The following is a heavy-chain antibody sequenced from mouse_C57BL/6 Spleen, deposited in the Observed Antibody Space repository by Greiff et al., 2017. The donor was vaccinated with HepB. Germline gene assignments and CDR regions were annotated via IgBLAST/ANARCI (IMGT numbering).Heavy chain of an antibody. CDR1: GFTFSDYG. J-gene: IGHJ3*01. D-gene: IGHD2-5*01. V-gene: IGHV5-17*01. CDR3: ARPYYSNSAWFAY. CDR2: ISSGSSTI. Sequence: VHLVESGGGLVKPGGSLKLSCAASGFTFSDYGMHWVRQAPEKGLEWVAYISSGSSTIYYADTVKGRFTISRDNAKNTLFLQMTSLRSEDTAMYYCARPYYSNSAWFAYWGQGTLVTVSA.